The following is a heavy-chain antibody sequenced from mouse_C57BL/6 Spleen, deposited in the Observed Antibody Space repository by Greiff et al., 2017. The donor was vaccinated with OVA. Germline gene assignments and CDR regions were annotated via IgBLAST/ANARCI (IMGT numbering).Heavy chain of an antibody. CDR3: TRRGYDYGGYFDV. J-gene: IGHJ1*03. CDR1: GYTFTDYE. CDR2: IDPETGGT. D-gene: IGHD2-4*01. Sequence: QVQLKQSGAELVRPGASVTLSCKASGYTFTDYEMHWVKQTPVHGLEWIGAIDPETGGTAYNQKFEGKAILTADRSSSTAYMELRSLTSEDSAVYYCTRRGYDYGGYFDVWGTGTTVTVSS. V-gene: IGHV1-15*01.